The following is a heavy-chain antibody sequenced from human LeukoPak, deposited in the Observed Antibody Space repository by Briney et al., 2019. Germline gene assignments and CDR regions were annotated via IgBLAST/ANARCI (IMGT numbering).Heavy chain of an antibody. CDR2: IYYIGST. CDR1: NGSISSHY. V-gene: IGHV4-59*08. D-gene: IGHD6-13*01. CDR3: ARHTDSSTWYNWFDP. J-gene: IGHJ5*02. Sequence: SETLSLTCTVSNGSISSHYWSWIRQPPGKGLEWIGYIYYIGSTNYNPSLKSRVTISVDTSMNQFSLRLTSVTAADTAVYYCARHTDSSTWYNWFDPWGQGTLVTVSS.